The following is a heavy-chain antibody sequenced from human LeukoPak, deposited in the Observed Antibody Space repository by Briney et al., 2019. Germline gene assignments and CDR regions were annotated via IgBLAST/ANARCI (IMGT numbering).Heavy chain of an antibody. J-gene: IGHJ4*02. CDR1: GYTFNSYD. V-gene: IGHV1-8*01. Sequence: GASVKVSCKASGYTFNSYDINWVRQATGQGLEWMGWMNPNSGNTGYAQKFQGRVTMTRNTSISTAYMELSSLRSEDTAVYYCARGRMVAVAGPPDYWGQGTLVTVSS. D-gene: IGHD6-19*01. CDR2: MNPNSGNT. CDR3: ARGRMVAVAGPPDY.